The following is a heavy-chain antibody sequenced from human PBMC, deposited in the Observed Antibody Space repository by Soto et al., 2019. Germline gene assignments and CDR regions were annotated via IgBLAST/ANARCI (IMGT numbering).Heavy chain of an antibody. CDR3: AGGVLSGTYYNWFDP. CDR2: INPNSGAT. V-gene: IGHV1-2*02. CDR1: RDTLTVYY. D-gene: IGHD1-26*01. J-gene: IGHJ5*02. Sequence: ASVTVSCKASRDTLTVYYIHWVRQAPGQGLEWMGWINPNSGATNYAQKFQGRVTMTRDTSISTAYMDLSRLRSDDTAGYYCAGGVLSGTYYNWFDPWGQGTLVTVSS.